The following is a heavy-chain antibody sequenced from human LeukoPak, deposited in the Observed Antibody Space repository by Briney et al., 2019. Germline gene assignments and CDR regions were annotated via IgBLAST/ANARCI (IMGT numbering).Heavy chain of an antibody. V-gene: IGHV3-33*01. CDR1: GFTFSSYG. CDR2: IWYDGSNK. J-gene: IGHJ4*02. D-gene: IGHD3-10*01. Sequence: GGSLRLSCAASGFTFSSYGMHWVRQAPGKGLEWVAVIWYDGSNKYYADSVKGRFTISRDNSKNTLYLQMNSLKAEDTAVYYCARDRATMVRGVSYYFDYWGQGTLVTVSS. CDR3: ARDRATMVRGVSYYFDY.